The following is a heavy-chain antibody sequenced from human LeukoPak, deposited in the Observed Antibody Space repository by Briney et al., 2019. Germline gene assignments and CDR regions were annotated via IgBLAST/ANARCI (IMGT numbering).Heavy chain of an antibody. CDR2: ISGDGGST. Sequence: PGGSLRLSCAASGFTFDDYAMHWVRQAPGKGLEWVSLISGDGGSTYYADSVKGRFTISRDNSKNSLYLQMNSLRTKDTALYYCAKDIRDYDFWSGYFDYWGQGTLVTVSS. J-gene: IGHJ4*02. CDR1: GFTFDDYA. V-gene: IGHV3-43*02. D-gene: IGHD3-3*01. CDR3: AKDIRDYDFWSGYFDY.